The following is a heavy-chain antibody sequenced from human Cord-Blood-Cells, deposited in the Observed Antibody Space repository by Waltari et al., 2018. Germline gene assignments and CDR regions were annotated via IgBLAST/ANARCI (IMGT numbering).Heavy chain of an antibody. CDR2: INAGNGNT. V-gene: IGHV1-3*01. J-gene: IGHJ4*02. CDR1: GYTFTSYA. CDR3: ARVYASSSSWYDY. Sequence: QVQLVQSGAEVKKPGASVKVSRKASGYTFTSYAMHWVRQAPGQRLEWMGWINAGNGNTKYSQKFQGRVTITRDTSASTAYMELSSLRSEDTAVYYCARVYASSSSWYDYWGQGTLVTVSS. D-gene: IGHD6-13*01.